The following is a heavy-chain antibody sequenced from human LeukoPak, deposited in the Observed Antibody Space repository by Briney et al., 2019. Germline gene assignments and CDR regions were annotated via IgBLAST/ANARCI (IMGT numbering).Heavy chain of an antibody. CDR2: ISGSGGST. CDR3: AKSLELRYFDWLLSHIDY. J-gene: IGHJ4*02. D-gene: IGHD3-9*01. Sequence: PGGSLRLSCAASGFTFSSYAMSWVRQAPGKGLEWASAISGSGGSTYYADSVKGRFTISRDNSKNTLYLQMNSLRAEDTAVYYCAKSLELRYFDWLLSHIDYWGQGTLVTVSS. CDR1: GFTFSSYA. V-gene: IGHV3-23*01.